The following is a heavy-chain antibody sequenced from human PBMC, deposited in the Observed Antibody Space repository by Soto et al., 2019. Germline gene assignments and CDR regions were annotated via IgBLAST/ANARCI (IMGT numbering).Heavy chain of an antibody. CDR1: GGSISTTSHY. Sequence: PSETLSLTCTVSGGSISTTSHYWGWIRQPPGKGQEWIGSIYYRGNTYYSQSLKSRVTISVDTSKNQFSLKLSSVTAADTAVYYCAREGGGYCSGGSCQVDYWGQGTLVTVSS. J-gene: IGHJ4*02. CDR3: AREGGGYCSGGSCQVDY. CDR2: IYYRGNT. D-gene: IGHD2-15*01. V-gene: IGHV4-39*02.